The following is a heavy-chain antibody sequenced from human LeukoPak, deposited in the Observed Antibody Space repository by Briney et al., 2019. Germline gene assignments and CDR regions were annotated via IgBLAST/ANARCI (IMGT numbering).Heavy chain of an antibody. CDR1: GFSLSTSGVG. CDR3: AHRQGDRSRRGNYFDY. J-gene: IGHJ4*02. D-gene: IGHD1-26*01. Sequence: SGPTLVNPTQTLTLTCTFSGFSLSTSGVGVGWIHQPPGKALEWLALIYWNDDKRYSPSLKSRLTITKDTSKNQVVLTMTNMDPVDTATYYCAHRQGDRSRRGNYFDYWGQGTLVTVSS. V-gene: IGHV2-5*01. CDR2: IYWNDDK.